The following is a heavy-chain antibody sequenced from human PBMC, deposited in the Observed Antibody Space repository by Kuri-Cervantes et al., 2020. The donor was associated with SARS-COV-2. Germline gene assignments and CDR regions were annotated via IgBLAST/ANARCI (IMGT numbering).Heavy chain of an antibody. V-gene: IGHV3-21*01. Sequence: GGSLRLSCAASGFTFSSYAMSWVRQAPGKALEWVSSISGSGSYIYYADSVKGRFTISKESGENSLYLHINSLRGDDTAVYYCARVAGEGPIYYYYRDVWGKGTTVTVSS. D-gene: IGHD2-21*01. CDR3: ARVAGEGPIYYYYRDV. CDR2: ISGSGSYI. CDR1: GFTFSSYA. J-gene: IGHJ6*03.